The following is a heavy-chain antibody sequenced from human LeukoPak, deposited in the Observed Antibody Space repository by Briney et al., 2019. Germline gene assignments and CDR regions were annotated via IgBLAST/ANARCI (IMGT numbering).Heavy chain of an antibody. V-gene: IGHV4-30-2*01. CDR2: IYHSGST. CDR1: GGSISSGGYY. J-gene: IGHJ4*02. Sequence: KPSQTLSLTCTVSGGSISSGGYYWSWIRQPPGKGLEWIGYIYHSGSTYYNPSLKSRVTISVDRSKNQFSLKLSSVTAADTAVYYCARGPPPDFDYWGQGTLVTVSS. CDR3: ARGPPPDFDY.